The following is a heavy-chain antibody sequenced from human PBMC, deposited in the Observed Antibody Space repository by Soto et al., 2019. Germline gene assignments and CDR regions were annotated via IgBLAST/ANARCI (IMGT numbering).Heavy chain of an antibody. CDR3: ARDRSRGYGRFDY. D-gene: IGHD5-12*01. V-gene: IGHV4-31*03. Sequence: PSETLSLTCPVSGYSISSGTYYWSWIRQHPGKGLEWIGYIYYGGSTYNNPSLKGRPTISVDTSKNQFSLKVTSVTAADTAVYFCARDRSRGYGRFDYWGQGTLVTVSS. J-gene: IGHJ4*02. CDR1: GYSISSGTYY. CDR2: IYYGGST.